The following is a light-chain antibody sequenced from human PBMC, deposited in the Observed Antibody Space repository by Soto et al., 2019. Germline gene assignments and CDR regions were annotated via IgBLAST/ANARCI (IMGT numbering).Light chain of an antibody. J-gene: IGKJ5*01. Sequence: IQMTQSPSSLSASVGYIFTITCRASQSISIYLNWYQLKPGKAPNLLRYGASYLKSGVPTRFSGSGSGTDFTLTISSLKPEDFAISYCQQTYTPHEITFGQGTRLEIK. CDR1: QSISIY. CDR2: GAS. CDR3: QQTYTPHEIT. V-gene: IGKV1-39*01.